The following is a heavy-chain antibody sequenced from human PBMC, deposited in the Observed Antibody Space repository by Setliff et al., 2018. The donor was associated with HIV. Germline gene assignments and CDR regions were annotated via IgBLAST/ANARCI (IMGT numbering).Heavy chain of an antibody. D-gene: IGHD2-2*01. CDR3: ARDYYCSSTSCYGVCAFDI. V-gene: IGHV1-3*01. J-gene: IGHJ3*02. Sequence: ASVKVSCKASGYTFTSYYMHWVRQAPGQRLEWMGWINAGNGNTKYSQKFQGRVTITRDTSAGTAYVELSSLRSEDTAVYYCARDYYCSSTSCYGVCAFDIWGQGTMVTV. CDR1: GYTFTSYY. CDR2: INAGNGNT.